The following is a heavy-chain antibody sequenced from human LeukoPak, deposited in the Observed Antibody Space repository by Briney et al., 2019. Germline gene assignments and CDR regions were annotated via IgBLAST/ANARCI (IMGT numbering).Heavy chain of an antibody. Sequence: ASVKVSRKASGYTFTSYAMHWVRQAPGQRLEWMGWINAGNGNTKYSQKFQGRVTITRDTSASTAYMELSSLRSEDTAVYYCARGLVNSYGPYYFDYWGQGTLVTVSS. CDR1: GYTFTSYA. J-gene: IGHJ4*02. V-gene: IGHV1-3*01. CDR2: INAGNGNT. D-gene: IGHD5-18*01. CDR3: ARGLVNSYGPYYFDY.